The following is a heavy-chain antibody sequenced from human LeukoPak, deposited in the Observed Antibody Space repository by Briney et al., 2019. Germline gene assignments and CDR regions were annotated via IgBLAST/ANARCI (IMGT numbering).Heavy chain of an antibody. D-gene: IGHD3-10*01. CDR3: ARVRDYYGSGTTGYFDY. CDR1: GFTFSTYA. V-gene: IGHV3-30-3*01. Sequence: GGSLRLSCSASGFTFSTYAIHWVRQAPGKGLEWVALISNDGSNKYYGDSVKGRFTISRDNSKNTLYLQMNSLRSEDTAVYYCARVRDYYGSGTTGYFDYWGQGTLVTVSS. CDR2: ISNDGSNK. J-gene: IGHJ4*02.